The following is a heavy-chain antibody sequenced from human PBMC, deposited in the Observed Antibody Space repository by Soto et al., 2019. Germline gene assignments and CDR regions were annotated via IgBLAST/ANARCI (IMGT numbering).Heavy chain of an antibody. CDR3: ARDKQKVNRLDV. J-gene: IGHJ6*02. CDR1: EFTFSDYY. CDR2: ITSSGTYT. V-gene: IGHV3-11*05. Sequence: QVRLVESGGGLVKPGGSLRLSCSLSEFTFSDYYMSWIRQAPGKGLEWISYITSSGTYTMYADSVKGRFTISRDNARNSLYLQLNNLRADDTAVYYCARDKQKVNRLDVWGQGTTVTVSS. D-gene: IGHD6-13*01.